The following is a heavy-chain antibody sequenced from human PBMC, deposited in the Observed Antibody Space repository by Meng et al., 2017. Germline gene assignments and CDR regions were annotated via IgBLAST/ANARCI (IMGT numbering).Heavy chain of an antibody. CDR1: GFTFSNAW. CDR3: TTDYDSSGDAFDI. J-gene: IGHJ3*02. Sequence: GESLKISCAASGFTFSNAWMSWVRQAPGKGLEWVGRIKSKTDGGTTDYAAPVKGRFTISRDDSKNTLYLQMNSLKTEDTAVCYCTTDYDSSGDAFDIWGQGTMVTVSS. D-gene: IGHD3-22*01. V-gene: IGHV3-15*01. CDR2: IKSKTDGGTT.